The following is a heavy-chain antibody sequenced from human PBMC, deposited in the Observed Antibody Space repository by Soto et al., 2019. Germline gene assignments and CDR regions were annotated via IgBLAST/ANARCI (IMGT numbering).Heavy chain of an antibody. CDR2: IYYSGST. CDR1: GGSISSGGFY. CDR3: ARAPKSTAPFDY. V-gene: IGHV4-31*03. J-gene: IGHJ4*02. Sequence: SGTPSPTCTFSGGSISSGGFYWSWVPQPPGKGLEWIGYIYYSGSTYYNPSLKSRVTISVDTSKNQFSLKLSSVTAADTAVYYCARAPKSTAPFDYWGQGTLVTVSS. D-gene: IGHD4-17*01.